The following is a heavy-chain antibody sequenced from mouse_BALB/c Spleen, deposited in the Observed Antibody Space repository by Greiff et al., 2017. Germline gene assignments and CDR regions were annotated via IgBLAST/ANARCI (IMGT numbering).Heavy chain of an antibody. D-gene: IGHD1-2*01. CDR3: ARGITTATYAMDY. V-gene: IGHV5-6-5*01. CDR2: ISSGGST. Sequence: EVMLVESGGGLVKPGGSLKLSCAASGFTFSSYAMSWVRQTPEKRLEWVASISSGGSTYYPDSVKGRFTISRDNARNILYLQMSSLRSEDTAMYYCARGITTATYAMDYWGQGTSVTVSS. J-gene: IGHJ4*01. CDR1: GFTFSSYA.